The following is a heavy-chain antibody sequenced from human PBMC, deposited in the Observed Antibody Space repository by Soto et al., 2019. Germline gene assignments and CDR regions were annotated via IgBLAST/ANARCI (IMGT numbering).Heavy chain of an antibody. V-gene: IGHV4-34*01. CDR2: INHSGST. CDR3: ARRRDSSGYYPRYYYGMDV. J-gene: IGHJ6*02. Sequence: TLSLTCAVYGGSFSGYYWSWIRQPPGKGLEWIGEINHSGSTNYNPSLKSRVTISVDTSKNQFSLKLSSVTAADTAVYYCARRRDSSGYYPRYYYGMDVWGQGTTVTVSS. CDR1: GGSFSGYY. D-gene: IGHD3-22*01.